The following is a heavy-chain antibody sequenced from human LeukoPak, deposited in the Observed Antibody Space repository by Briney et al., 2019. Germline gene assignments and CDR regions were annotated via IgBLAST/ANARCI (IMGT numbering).Heavy chain of an antibody. D-gene: IGHD6-13*01. CDR3: AKFWGAAGTLNYGMDV. V-gene: IGHV3-23*01. Sequence: PGGSLRLSCAASGFTFSSYAMSWVRQAPGKGLEWVSAIRGSGGSTYYADSVKGRFTISRDNSKNTLYLQMNSLRAEDTAVYYCAKFWGAAGTLNYGMDVWGQGTMVTVSS. CDR2: IRGSGGST. CDR1: GFTFSSYA. J-gene: IGHJ6*02.